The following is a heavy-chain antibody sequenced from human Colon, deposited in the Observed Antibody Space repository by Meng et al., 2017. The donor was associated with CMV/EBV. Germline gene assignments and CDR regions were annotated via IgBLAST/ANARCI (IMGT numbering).Heavy chain of an antibody. V-gene: IGHV3-15*05. Sequence: GESLKISCVGSGFSVADTWMNWVRQAPGKGLEWVGRIKREVDGGTTDYAAPVKGRFTISRDNSKKSLYLQMNSLRTEDTALYYCARGGQLGPYYYYGMDVWGQGTTVTVSS. J-gene: IGHJ6*02. CDR3: ARGGQLGPYYYYGMDV. CDR2: IKREVDGGTT. CDR1: GFSVADTW. D-gene: IGHD6-6*01.